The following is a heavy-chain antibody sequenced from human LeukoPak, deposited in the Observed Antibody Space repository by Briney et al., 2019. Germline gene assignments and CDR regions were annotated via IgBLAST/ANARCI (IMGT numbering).Heavy chain of an antibody. D-gene: IGHD6-19*01. CDR3: ARDTTVASGMQY. Sequence: SETLSLACTVSGGSISTFSWSWIRQFPGKGLEWIGSIYIKSTNYNPSLKSRVAISVDTSKNQFSLRLDSVTTADTAVYYCARDTTVASGMQYWGQGTLVTVSS. CDR1: GGSISTFS. J-gene: IGHJ4*02. CDR2: IYIKST. V-gene: IGHV4-59*01.